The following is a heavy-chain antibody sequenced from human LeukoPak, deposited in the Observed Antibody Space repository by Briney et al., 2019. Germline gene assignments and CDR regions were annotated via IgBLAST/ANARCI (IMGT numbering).Heavy chain of an antibody. CDR2: IYYSGST. Sequence: KPSQTLSLTCTVSGGSISSGGYYWSWIRQHPGKGLEWIGYIYYSGSTHYNPSLKSRLTISVDTSKNQFSLKLSSVTAADTAVYYCARAPHYDISAFDYWGQGTLVTVSS. CDR3: ARAPHYDISAFDY. V-gene: IGHV4-31*03. D-gene: IGHD3-9*01. CDR1: GGSISSGGYY. J-gene: IGHJ4*02.